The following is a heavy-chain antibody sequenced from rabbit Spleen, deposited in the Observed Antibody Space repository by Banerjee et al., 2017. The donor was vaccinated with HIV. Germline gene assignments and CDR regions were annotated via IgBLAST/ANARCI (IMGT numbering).Heavy chain of an antibody. CDR3: ARDTGSSFSSYGMDL. CDR2: IDIGSSGFT. J-gene: IGHJ6*01. V-gene: IGHV1S45*01. Sequence: QEQLVESGGGLVQPEGSLTLTCKASGLDFSSSYYMCWVRQAPGKGPEWIACIDIGSSGFTYFASWAKGRFTISKTSSTTVTLQMTSLTAADTATYFCARDTGSSFSSYGMDLWGPGTLVTVS. CDR1: GLDFSSSYY. D-gene: IGHD8-1*01.